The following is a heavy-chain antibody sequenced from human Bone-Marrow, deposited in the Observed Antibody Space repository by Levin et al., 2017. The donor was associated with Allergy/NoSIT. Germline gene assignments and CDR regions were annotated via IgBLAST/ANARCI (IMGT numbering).Heavy chain of an antibody. V-gene: IGHV4-59*08. CDR3: ARRVQRTAVPAATDTWLDP. CDR1: GGSINGYY. D-gene: IGHD4-17*01. Sequence: PSETLSLTCTVSGGSINGYYWNWIRQPPGRGLEWVGHIHHSGSTIFNPSLKSRVTMAIDTSNNQFFLSLTSVTASDTAVYFWARRVQRTAVPAATDTWLDPWGQGTLVIVSS. CDR2: IHHSGST. J-gene: IGHJ5*02.